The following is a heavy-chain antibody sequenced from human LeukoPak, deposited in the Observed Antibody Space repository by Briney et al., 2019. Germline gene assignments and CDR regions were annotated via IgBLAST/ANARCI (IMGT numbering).Heavy chain of an antibody. CDR2: INPNSGGT. D-gene: IGHD5-18*01. J-gene: IGHJ4*02. V-gene: IGHV1-2*02. CDR1: GYTFTGYY. Sequence: ASVKVSCKASGYTFTGYYMHWVRQAPGQGLEWTGWINPNSGGTNYAQKFQGRVTMTRDTSISTAYMELSRLRSDDTAVYYCARDGGYSYGYSVDYWGQGTLVTVSS. CDR3: ARDGGYSYGYSVDY.